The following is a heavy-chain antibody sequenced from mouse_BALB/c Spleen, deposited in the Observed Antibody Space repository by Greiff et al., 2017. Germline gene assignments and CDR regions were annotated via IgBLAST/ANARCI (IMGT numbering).Heavy chain of an antibody. Sequence: DVMLVESGGGLVQPGGSRKLSCAASGFTFSSFGMHWVRQAPEKGLEWVAYISSGSSTIYYADTVKGRFTISRDNPKNTLFLQMTSLRSEDTAMYYCARKGDDYDSSWFAYWGQGTLVTVSA. J-gene: IGHJ3*01. D-gene: IGHD2-4*01. CDR2: ISSGSSTI. V-gene: IGHV5-17*02. CDR1: GFTFSSFG. CDR3: ARKGDDYDSSWFAY.